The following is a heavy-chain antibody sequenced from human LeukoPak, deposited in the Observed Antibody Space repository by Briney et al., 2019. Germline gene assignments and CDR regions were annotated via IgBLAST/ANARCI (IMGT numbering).Heavy chain of an antibody. CDR2: ISSSSSYT. Sequence: GGSLRLSCAASGFIFSGYNMNWVRQAPGKGLEWVSSISSSSSYTYYADSVKGRFTISRDSAKNSLYLQMNSLRAEDTAVYYCARDRDGYKQGAFVIWGQGTMVTVSS. D-gene: IGHD5-24*01. J-gene: IGHJ3*02. CDR3: ARDRDGYKQGAFVI. CDR1: GFIFSGYN. V-gene: IGHV3-21*01.